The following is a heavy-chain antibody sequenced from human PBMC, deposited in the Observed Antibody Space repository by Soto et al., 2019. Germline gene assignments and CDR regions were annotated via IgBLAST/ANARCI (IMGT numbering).Heavy chain of an antibody. CDR2: ISSSGSTI. CDR3: ARAVSSSWYNFDHWFDP. CDR1: GFAFSTYE. D-gene: IGHD6-13*01. V-gene: IGHV3-48*03. Sequence: GGSLRLSCAASGFAFSTYEMNWVRQAPGKGLEWISYISSSGSTIYYADSVKGRFTISRDNAKNSLYLQMNSLRAEDTAVYYCARAVSSSWYNFDHWFDPWGQGTLVTVSS. J-gene: IGHJ5*02.